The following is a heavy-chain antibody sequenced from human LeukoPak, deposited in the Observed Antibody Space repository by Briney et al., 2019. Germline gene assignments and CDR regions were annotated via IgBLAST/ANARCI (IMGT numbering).Heavy chain of an antibody. CDR1: GFTSTSSA. D-gene: IGHD2-21*02. CDR3: AAEGPPAYCGGDCYSYYYYGMDV. Sequence: ASVKVSCKASGFTSTSSAVQWVRQARGQRLEWIGWIVVGSGNTNYAQKFQERVTITRDMSTSTAYMELSSLRSEDTAVYYCAAEGPPAYCGGDCYSYYYYGMDVRGQGTTVTVSS. J-gene: IGHJ6*02. CDR2: IVVGSGNT. V-gene: IGHV1-58*01.